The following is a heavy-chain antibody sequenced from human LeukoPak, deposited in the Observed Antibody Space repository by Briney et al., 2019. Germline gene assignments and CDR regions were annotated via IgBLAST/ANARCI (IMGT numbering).Heavy chain of an antibody. V-gene: IGHV1-8*03. Sequence: ASVRVSCKTSGHTFADYDINWVRQAPGRGLEWMGWLTPSSDNTGYAQKFQGRVTFTSNTSISTAYMELTSLRSEGTAVYYCARAYSSTWYFFDYWGQGTLVTVSS. CDR3: ARAYSSTWYFFDY. CDR2: LTPSSDNT. D-gene: IGHD6-13*01. CDR1: GHTFADYD. J-gene: IGHJ4*02.